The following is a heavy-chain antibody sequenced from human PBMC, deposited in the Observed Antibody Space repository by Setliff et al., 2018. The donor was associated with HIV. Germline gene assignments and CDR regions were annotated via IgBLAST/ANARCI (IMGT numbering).Heavy chain of an antibody. J-gene: IGHJ4*02. CDR2: ISGSGDSA. CDR1: GFNFRTYA. CDR3: AKSHTFYFDTPSYPLDY. D-gene: IGHD3-9*01. Sequence: PGGSLRLSCAVSGFNFRTYAMSWVRQAPGKGLDWVSVISGSGDSAYYADSVKGRFTISRDDSKNMLFLKMDSLRVEDTAVYYCAKSHTFYFDTPSYPLDYWGQGTLVTVSS. V-gene: IGHV3-23*01.